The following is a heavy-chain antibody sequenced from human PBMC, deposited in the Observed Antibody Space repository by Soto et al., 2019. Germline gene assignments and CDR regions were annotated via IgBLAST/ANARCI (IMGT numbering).Heavy chain of an antibody. CDR2: IIPIFGTA. CDR3: ARGRDIVVVVAAKPLYYYYGMDV. Sequence: QVQLVQSGAEVKKPGSSVKVSCKASGGTFSSYAISWVRQAPGQGLEWMGGIIPIFGTANYAQKFQGRVTITADESTSTAYMELSSLRSEHTAVYYCARGRDIVVVVAAKPLYYYYGMDVWGQGTTVTVSS. CDR1: GGTFSSYA. D-gene: IGHD2-15*01. J-gene: IGHJ6*02. V-gene: IGHV1-69*01.